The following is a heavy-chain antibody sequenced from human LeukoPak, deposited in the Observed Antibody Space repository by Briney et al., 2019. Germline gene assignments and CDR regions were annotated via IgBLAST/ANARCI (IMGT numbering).Heavy chain of an antibody. J-gene: IGHJ6*04. CDR1: GGSVSSGSYD. V-gene: IGHV4-61*01. Sequence: SETLSLTCTVSGGSVSSGSYDWSWIRQPPGKGLEWIGYIYYSGSTNYNPSLKSRVTISVDTSKNQFSLKLSSVTAADTAVYYCARGAYDILTGYSDPYYYYYGMDVWGRGTTVTVSS. CDR3: ARGAYDILTGYSDPYYYYYGMDV. CDR2: IYYSGST. D-gene: IGHD3-9*01.